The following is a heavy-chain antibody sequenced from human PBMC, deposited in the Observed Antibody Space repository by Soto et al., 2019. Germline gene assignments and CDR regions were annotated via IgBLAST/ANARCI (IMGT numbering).Heavy chain of an antibody. V-gene: IGHV3-23*01. CDR3: AKVTRIMITLGGANDS. CDR1: GFTFSSYA. D-gene: IGHD3-16*01. CDR2: ISGSGGST. Sequence: EVQLLESGGGLVQPGGSLRLSCAASGFTFSSYAMSWVRQAPGKGLEWVSAISGSGGSTYYADSVKGRFTISRDNSKNTLYLQMNSLRAEDTAVYYCAKVTRIMITLGGANDSWGQGTLVTVSS. J-gene: IGHJ4*02.